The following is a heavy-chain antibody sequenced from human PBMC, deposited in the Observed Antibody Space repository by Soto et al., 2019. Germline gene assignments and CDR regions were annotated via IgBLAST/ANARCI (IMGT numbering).Heavy chain of an antibody. CDR1: GFPFSDYY. CDR3: ARGGGGGLFEH. D-gene: IGHD2-21*01. J-gene: IGHJ4*02. CDR2: ISPKSTYR. Sequence: GGSLRLSCATSGFPFSDYYMSWIRQAPGKGLEWLLHISPKSTYRNYADSVKGRFTISRDNTKSSLFLQMNSLGVEDTAVYYCARGGGGGLFEHWGQGVLVTVSS. V-gene: IGHV3-11*06.